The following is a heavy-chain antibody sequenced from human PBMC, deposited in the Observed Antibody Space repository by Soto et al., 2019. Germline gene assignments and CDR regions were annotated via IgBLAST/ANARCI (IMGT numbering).Heavy chain of an antibody. D-gene: IGHD3-16*01. CDR3: AREFPYYVGSDSYIEY. CDR2: TYYRSRWYN. CDR1: GDSVSGNSAA. Sequence: SQTLSLTCAISGDSVSGNSAAWNWIRQSPSRGLEWLGRTYYRSRWYNDYAVSVKSRITLTPDPSKNQFSLHLNSVTPEDTAVYYWAREFPYYVGSDSYIEYWGQGAMLTVSS. V-gene: IGHV6-1*01. J-gene: IGHJ4*02.